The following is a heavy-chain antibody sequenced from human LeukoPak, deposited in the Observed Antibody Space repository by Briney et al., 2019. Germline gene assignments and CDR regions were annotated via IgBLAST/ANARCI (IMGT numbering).Heavy chain of an antibody. CDR3: ARDCGYSYGLGGNWFDP. J-gene: IGHJ5*02. Sequence: SVKVSCKASGGTFSSYTISWVRQAPGQGLEWKGRIIPILGIANYAQKFQGRVTITADKSTSTAYMELSSLRSEDTAVYYCARDCGYSYGLGGNWFDPWGQGTLVTVSS. D-gene: IGHD5-18*01. CDR1: GGTFSSYT. CDR2: IIPILGIA. V-gene: IGHV1-69*02.